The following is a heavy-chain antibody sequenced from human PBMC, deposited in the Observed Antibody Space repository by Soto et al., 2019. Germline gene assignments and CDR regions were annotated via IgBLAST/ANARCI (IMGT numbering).Heavy chain of an antibody. Sequence: GGSLRLSCAASGFTFSSYSMNWVRQAPGKGLEWVSSISSSSSYIYYADSVKGRFTISRDNAKNSLYLQMNSLRAEDTAVYYCARDPGDIVLMVYAMAPDYWGQGTLVTVPQ. CDR2: ISSSSSYI. V-gene: IGHV3-21*01. D-gene: IGHD2-8*01. CDR3: ARDPGDIVLMVYAMAPDY. J-gene: IGHJ4*02. CDR1: GFTFSSYS.